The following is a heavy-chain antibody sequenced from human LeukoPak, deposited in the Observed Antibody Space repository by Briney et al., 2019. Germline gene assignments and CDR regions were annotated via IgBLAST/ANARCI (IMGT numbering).Heavy chain of an antibody. V-gene: IGHV3-21*01. J-gene: IGHJ4*02. CDR1: AFTFSSYS. D-gene: IGHD5-24*01. CDR2: IDSSTSHI. Sequence: GGSLRLSCEASAFTFSSYSMSWVRQAPGKGLEWVSSIDSSTSHIYYADSVKSRFTISRDNAKNSLYLQVSSLRAEDTAVYYCARDFRTQLDGYSPPYHFDYWGQGALVTVSS. CDR3: ARDFRTQLDGYSPPYHFDY.